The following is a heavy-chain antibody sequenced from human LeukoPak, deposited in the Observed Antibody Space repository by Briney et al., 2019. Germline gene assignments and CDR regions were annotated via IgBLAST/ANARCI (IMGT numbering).Heavy chain of an antibody. CDR3: ARIYDFWSGFDY. CDR2: IYYSGST. J-gene: IGHJ4*02. V-gene: IGHV4-59*01. D-gene: IGHD3-3*01. Sequence: PSETLSLTCTVSGGSISSYYWSWLRQPPGKGLEWIGYIYYSGSTNYNPSLKSRVTISVDTSKNQFSLKLSSVTAADTAVYYCARIYDFWSGFDYWGQGTLVTVSS. CDR1: GGSISSYY.